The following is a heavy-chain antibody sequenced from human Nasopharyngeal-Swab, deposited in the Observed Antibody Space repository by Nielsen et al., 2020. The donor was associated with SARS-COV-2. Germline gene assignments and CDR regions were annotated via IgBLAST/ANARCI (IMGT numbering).Heavy chain of an antibody. CDR3: ARDVTGYLQCDS. Sequence: SETLSLTCTVSGYSIRSDSYCGWIRQLPGKGLEWIGYMYHSGTTYYNPSLKSRVTISRDTSKNQLSLTLTSVTAADTGVYYCARDVTGYLQCDSWGRGSLVTVSS. CDR2: MYHSGTT. D-gene: IGHD3-9*01. V-gene: IGHV4-38-2*02. CDR1: GYSIRSDSY. J-gene: IGHJ4*02.